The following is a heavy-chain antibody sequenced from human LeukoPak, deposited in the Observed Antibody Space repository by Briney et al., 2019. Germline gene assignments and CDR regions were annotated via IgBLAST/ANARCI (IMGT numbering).Heavy chain of an antibody. J-gene: IGHJ4*02. CDR1: GGSIGSHY. D-gene: IGHD6-19*01. Sequence: SETLSLTCSVSGGSIGSHYWTWIRQPPGKGLEWIGYISYIGSTDYNPSLKSRVTMSINTSKNQFSLKLSSVTAADTAMYYCASGAGWLIDYWGQGTLVSVSS. CDR3: ASGAGWLIDY. V-gene: IGHV4-59*08. CDR2: ISYIGST.